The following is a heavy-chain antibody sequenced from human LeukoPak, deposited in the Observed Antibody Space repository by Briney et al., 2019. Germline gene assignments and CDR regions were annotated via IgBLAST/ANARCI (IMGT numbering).Heavy chain of an antibody. V-gene: IGHV4-4*07. CDR2: IYTSGST. J-gene: IGHJ5*02. Sequence: SETLSLTCTVSGGSISSYYWSWIRQPAGKGLEWIGRIYTSGSTNYNPSLKSRVTISVDKSKNQFSLKLSSVTAADTAVYYCARDTTYYYGSGSYLNWFDHWGQGTLVTVSS. D-gene: IGHD3-10*01. CDR1: GGSISSYY. CDR3: ARDTTYYYGSGSYLNWFDH.